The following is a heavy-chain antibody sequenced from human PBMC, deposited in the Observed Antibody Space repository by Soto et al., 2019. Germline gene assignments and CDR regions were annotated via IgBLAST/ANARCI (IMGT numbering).Heavy chain of an antibody. D-gene: IGHD3-22*01. CDR3: ARDRLRGYDSSGFYS. J-gene: IGHJ4*02. V-gene: IGHV1-18*01. CDR1: GYSFSFYG. CDR2: INPSDGNR. Sequence: QIQLVQSGAEWRKPGASVKVSCKASGYSFSFYGINWVRQAPGQGLEWMGWINPSDGNRNFAQKLEDRVTXTXAXSXXTVFLELRSLKSDDTAIYYCARDRLRGYDSSGFYSWGQGTMVTVSS.